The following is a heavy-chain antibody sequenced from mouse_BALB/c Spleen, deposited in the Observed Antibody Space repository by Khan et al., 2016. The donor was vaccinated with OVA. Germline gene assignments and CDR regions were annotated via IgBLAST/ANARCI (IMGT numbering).Heavy chain of an antibody. Sequence: VQLKQSGPELVKPGASVKMSCKASGYTFTSYVMHWVKQKPGQGLEWIGYINPYNDGTKYNEKFKGKATLTSDKSSSTANMEISSLTSEDSAVYYCARKDYYDYWYFDVWGEGTMVTVSS. CDR1: GYTFTSYV. V-gene: IGHV1S136*01. CDR2: INPYNDGT. CDR3: ARKDYYDYWYFDV. J-gene: IGHJ1*01. D-gene: IGHD1-1*01.